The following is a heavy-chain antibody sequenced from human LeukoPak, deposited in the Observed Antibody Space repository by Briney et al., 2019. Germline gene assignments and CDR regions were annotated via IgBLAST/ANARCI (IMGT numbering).Heavy chain of an antibody. CDR1: GGSFSGYY. D-gene: IGHD3-10*01. J-gene: IGHJ3*02. Sequence: SETLSLTCAVYGGSFSGYYWSWIRQPPGKGREWIGEINHSGSTNYNPSLKSRVTISVDTSKNQFSLKLSSVTAADTAVYYCARVGFTMVRGVRDDAFDIWGQGTMVTVSS. CDR2: INHSGST. V-gene: IGHV4-34*09. CDR3: ARVGFTMVRGVRDDAFDI.